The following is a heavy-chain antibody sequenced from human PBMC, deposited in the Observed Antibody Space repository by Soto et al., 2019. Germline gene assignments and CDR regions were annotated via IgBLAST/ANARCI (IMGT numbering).Heavy chain of an antibody. Sequence: PSQTLSLTCAISGDSVSSNSAAWNWIRQSPSRGLEWLGRTYYRSKWYYDYVVSVKSRITVNPDTSKNRFSLQLNSVTPEDTAVYYCAREIRRAGSGWYYGAFDIWAQGTMVTVSS. V-gene: IGHV6-1*01. D-gene: IGHD6-19*01. CDR2: TYYRSKWYY. J-gene: IGHJ3*02. CDR1: GDSVSSNSAA. CDR3: AREIRRAGSGWYYGAFDI.